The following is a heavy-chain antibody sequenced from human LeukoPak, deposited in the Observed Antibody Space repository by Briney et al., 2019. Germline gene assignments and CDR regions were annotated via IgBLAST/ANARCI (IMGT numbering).Heavy chain of an antibody. D-gene: IGHD4-17*01. CDR1: GFTFSSYA. V-gene: IGHV3-23*01. J-gene: IGHJ6*03. CDR3: ARDLNGDPLGYYYMDV. CDR2: ISGSGGTT. Sequence: GGSLRLSCAASGFTFSSYAMSWVRQAPGKGLEWVSGISGSGGTTYHTDSVKGRFTISRDNAKNSLYLQMNSLRAEDTAVYYCARDLNGDPLGYYYMDVWGKGTTVTVSS.